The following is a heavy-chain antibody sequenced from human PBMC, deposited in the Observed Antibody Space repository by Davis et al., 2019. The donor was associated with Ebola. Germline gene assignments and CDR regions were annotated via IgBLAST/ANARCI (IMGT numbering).Heavy chain of an antibody. CDR1: GGSISSHY. CDR3: TLGEN. V-gene: IGHV3-15*01. D-gene: IGHD3-3*01. CDR2: IKSMTDGGTV. Sequence: PSETLSLTCTVSGGSISSHYWSWIRQPAGKGLEWVGRIKSMTDGGTVDYAAPLKGRFTISRDDSKSTLYLQMSSLKREDTAVYFCTLGENWGQGTLVSVSS. J-gene: IGHJ4*02.